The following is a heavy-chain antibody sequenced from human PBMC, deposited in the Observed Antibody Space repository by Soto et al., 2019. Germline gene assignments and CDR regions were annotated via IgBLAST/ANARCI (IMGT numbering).Heavy chain of an antibody. V-gene: IGHV4-34*01. CDR2: INHSGST. J-gene: IGHJ4*02. CDR1: GGSFSGYY. D-gene: IGHD6-13*01. Sequence: SETLSLTCAVYGGSFSGYYWSWIRQPPGKGLEWIGEINHSGSTNYSPSLKSRVTISVDTSKNQFSLKLSSVTAADTAVYYCARRSRIAAAGTPKPQRREYYFDYWGQGTLVTVSS. CDR3: ARRSRIAAAGTPKPQRREYYFDY.